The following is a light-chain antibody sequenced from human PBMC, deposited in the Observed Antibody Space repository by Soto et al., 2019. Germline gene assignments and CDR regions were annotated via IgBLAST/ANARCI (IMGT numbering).Light chain of an antibody. CDR1: SSDVGGYNY. Sequence: QSALTQPASVSGSPGQSITISCTGTSSDVGGYNYVSWYQQHPGKAPKLMIYDVSNRPSGVSNRFSGSKSGNTASLTISGLEAEDEAVYYCSSYTSSSTWVFGGGPKLTVL. CDR2: DVS. J-gene: IGLJ3*02. V-gene: IGLV2-14*01. CDR3: SSYTSSSTWV.